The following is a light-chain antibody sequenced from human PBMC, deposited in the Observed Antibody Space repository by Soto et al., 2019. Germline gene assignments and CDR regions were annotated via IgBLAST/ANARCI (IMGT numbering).Light chain of an antibody. CDR1: QSLLHSNGYNY. Sequence: IVMTQSPLSLPVTPGEPASISCRSSQSLLHSNGYNYLDWYLQKPGQSPQLLIYLGSNRASGVSDRFSGSGAGTDFTLKISRVEAEDVGVYYCMQALQTPWTFGQGTKVEIK. V-gene: IGKV2-28*01. J-gene: IGKJ1*01. CDR3: MQALQTPWT. CDR2: LGS.